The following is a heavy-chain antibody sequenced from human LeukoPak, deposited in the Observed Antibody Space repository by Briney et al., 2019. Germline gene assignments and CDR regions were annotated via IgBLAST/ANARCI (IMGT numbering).Heavy chain of an antibody. CDR3: AKEDYDILTGTFGD. CDR2: ISGSGGST. J-gene: IGHJ4*02. Sequence: GGSLRLSCAASGFTFSSYGMHWVRQAPGKGLEWVSAISGSGGSTYYADSVKGRFTISRDNSKNTLYLQMNSLRAEDTAVYYCAKEDYDILTGTFGDWGQGTLVTVSS. D-gene: IGHD3-9*01. CDR1: GFTFSSYG. V-gene: IGHV3-23*01.